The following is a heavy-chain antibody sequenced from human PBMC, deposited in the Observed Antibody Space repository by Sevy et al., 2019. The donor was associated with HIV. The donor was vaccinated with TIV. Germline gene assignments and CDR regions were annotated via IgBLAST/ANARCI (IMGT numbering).Heavy chain of an antibody. V-gene: IGHV1-24*01. D-gene: IGHD3-22*01. CDR1: GYTLTELS. CDR2: FDPEDGET. Sequence: ASVKVSCKVSGYTLTELSMHWVRQAPGKGLEWMGGFDPEDGETIYAQKFQGRVTMTEDTSTDTAYMELSSLRSEDTAVYYCATPRGGEGDYYDSSGYYFFDYWGQGTLVTVSS. CDR3: ATPRGGEGDYYDSSGYYFFDY. J-gene: IGHJ4*02.